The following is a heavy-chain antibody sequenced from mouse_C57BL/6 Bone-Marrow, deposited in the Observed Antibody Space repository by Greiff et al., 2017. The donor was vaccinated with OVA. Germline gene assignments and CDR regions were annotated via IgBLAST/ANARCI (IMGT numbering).Heavy chain of an antibody. CDR1: GYTFTDYE. J-gene: IGHJ4*01. CDR2: IDPETGGT. V-gene: IGHV1-15*01. Sequence: QVQLQQSGAELVRPGASVTLSCKASGYTFTDYEMHWVKQTPVHGLEWIGAIDPETGGTAYNQKFKGKAILTADKSSSTAYMELRSLTSEDSAVYYVTRGYRNYYAMDYWGQGTSVTVSS. D-gene: IGHD2-5*01. CDR3: TRGYRNYYAMDY.